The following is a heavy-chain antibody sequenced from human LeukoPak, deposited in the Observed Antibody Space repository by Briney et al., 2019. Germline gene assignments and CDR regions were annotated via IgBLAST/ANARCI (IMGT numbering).Heavy chain of an antibody. CDR1: GFTFSSYA. CDR2: ISGSGGST. Sequence: PGGSLRLSCAASGFTFSSYAMSWVRQAPGKGLEWVSAISGSGGSTYYADSVKGRFTISRDNSKNTPYLQMNSLRAEDTAVYYCANGLYDYVWGSYRPVLDAFDIWGQGTMVTVSS. D-gene: IGHD3-16*02. J-gene: IGHJ3*02. CDR3: ANGLYDYVWGSYRPVLDAFDI. V-gene: IGHV3-23*01.